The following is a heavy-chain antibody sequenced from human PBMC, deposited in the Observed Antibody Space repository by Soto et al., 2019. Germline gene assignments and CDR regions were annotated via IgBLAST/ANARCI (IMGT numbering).Heavy chain of an antibody. V-gene: IGHV3-30*18. J-gene: IGHJ6*02. CDR1: GFTFSSYG. CDR2: ISYDGSNK. Sequence: QPGGSLRLSCAASGFTFSSYGMHWVRQAPGKGLEWVAVISYDGSNKYYADSVKGRFTISRDNSKNTLYLQMNSLQAEDTAVYYCAKDHEGSSWYRYYYCGMDVWGRGTTVTVSS. D-gene: IGHD6-13*01. CDR3: AKDHEGSSWYRYYYCGMDV.